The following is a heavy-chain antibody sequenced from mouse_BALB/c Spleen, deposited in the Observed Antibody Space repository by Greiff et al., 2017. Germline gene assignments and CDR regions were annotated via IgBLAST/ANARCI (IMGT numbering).Heavy chain of an antibody. CDR3: AREAYYGNYRYFDV. D-gene: IGHD2-10*01. CDR1: GFTFSDYG. Sequence: EVMLVESGGGLVQPGGSRKLSCAASGFTFSDYGMAWVRQAPGKGPEWVAFISNLAYSIYYADTVTGRFTISRENAKNTLYLEMSSLRSEDTAMYYCAREAYYGNYRYFDVWGAGTTVTVSS. V-gene: IGHV5-15*02. J-gene: IGHJ1*01. CDR2: ISNLAYSI.